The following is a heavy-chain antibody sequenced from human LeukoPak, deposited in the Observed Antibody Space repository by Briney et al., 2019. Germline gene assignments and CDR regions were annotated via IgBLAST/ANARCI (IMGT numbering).Heavy chain of an antibody. CDR1: GFSVSSDG. CDR3: VKDRAAGREWVEFDP. J-gene: IGHJ5*02. CDR2: YSNGGI. V-gene: IGHV3-53*05. D-gene: IGHD2-8*01. Sequence: GECLRLACVPYGFSVSSDGTSWVRQAPGKAPEWETLYSNGGIHYADSVRGRFIISRDNSQNIANIQMNSLRDEDTAVYHCVKDRAAGREWVEFDPWGQGTVVTVPS.